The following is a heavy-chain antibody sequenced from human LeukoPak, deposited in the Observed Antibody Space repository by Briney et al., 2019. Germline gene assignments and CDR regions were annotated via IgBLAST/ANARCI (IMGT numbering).Heavy chain of an antibody. CDR1: GDSITTYY. J-gene: IGHJ5*02. CDR2: VYYNVNT. Sequence: SETLSLTCSVSGDSITTYYWTWIRQSPGKGLEWIGYVYYNVNTNYNPSLKSRVTISVDTSKNQFFLRLTSVTAADTAVYYCAREKGGKRFDLWGQGTLVMVSS. CDR3: AREKGGKRFDL. D-gene: IGHD1-26*01. V-gene: IGHV4-59*01.